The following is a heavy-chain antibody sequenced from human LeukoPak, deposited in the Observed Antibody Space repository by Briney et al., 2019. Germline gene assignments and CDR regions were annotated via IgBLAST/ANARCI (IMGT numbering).Heavy chain of an antibody. CDR2: INPDSGGS. V-gene: IGHV1-2*02. CDR1: GYTFSAFY. Sequence: ASVKASCKTSGYTFSAFYVHWVRQAPGQGPEWMGWINPDSGGSEYGQKFQGRVTFTSDTSSTTIYMEVRSLKSDDTAVYYCARDMTGGIWARATSFDHWGQGTLVTVSS. CDR3: ARDMTGGIWARATSFDH. D-gene: IGHD1-14*01. J-gene: IGHJ4*02.